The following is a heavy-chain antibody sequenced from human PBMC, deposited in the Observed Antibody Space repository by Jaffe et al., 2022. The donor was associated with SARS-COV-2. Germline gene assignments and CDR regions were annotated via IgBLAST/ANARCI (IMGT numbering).Heavy chain of an antibody. Sequence: QVQLVQSGAEVKKPGSSVKVSCRSSGGTFSTNAVSWVRQAPGQGLEWMGGIIPIFKTPNYAQKFQGRVTFIADESTWTVYMELNSLTSEDTAVYYCARDSGDTYRFDTIGYYSSVWGQGTLVTVSS. V-gene: IGHV1-69*01. CDR2: IIPIFKTP. CDR3: ARDSGDTYRFDTIGYYSSV. CDR1: GGTFSTNA. J-gene: IGHJ4*01. D-gene: IGHD3-3*01.